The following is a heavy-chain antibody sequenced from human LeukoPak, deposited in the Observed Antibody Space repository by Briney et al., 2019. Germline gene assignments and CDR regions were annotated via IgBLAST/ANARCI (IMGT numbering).Heavy chain of an antibody. D-gene: IGHD6-13*01. V-gene: IGHV3-53*04. CDR2: IYSGGST. CDR1: GFTVSSNY. Sequence: GGSLRLSCAASGFTVSSNYMSWVRQAPGKGLEWVSVIYSGGSTYYADSVKGRFTISRHNSKNTLYLQMNSLRAEDTAVYYCARDGGVAAAGRPNYGMDVWGQGITVTVSS. J-gene: IGHJ6*02. CDR3: ARDGGVAAAGRPNYGMDV.